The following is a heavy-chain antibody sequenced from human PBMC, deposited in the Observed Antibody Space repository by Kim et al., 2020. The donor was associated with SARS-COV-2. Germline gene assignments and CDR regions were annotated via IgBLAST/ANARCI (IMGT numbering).Heavy chain of an antibody. D-gene: IGHD6-13*01. CDR3: AREISSSWYLNYFDY. Sequence: QKLQGRVTMTTDTSTSTAYMELRSLRSDDTAVYYCAREISSSWYLNYFDYWGQGTLVTVSS. J-gene: IGHJ4*02. V-gene: IGHV1-18*01.